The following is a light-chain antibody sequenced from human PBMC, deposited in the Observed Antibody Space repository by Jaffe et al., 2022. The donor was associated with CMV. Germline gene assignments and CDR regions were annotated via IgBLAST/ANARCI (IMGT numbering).Light chain of an antibody. CDR3: QQYGSSLLT. V-gene: IGKV3-20*01. CDR1: QSVSSN. J-gene: IGKJ4*01. CDR2: GAS. Sequence: EIVLTQSPGTLSLSPGERATLSCRASQSVSSNLAWYQQTPGRPPRLLIYGASSRATGIPDRFSGSGSGTDFTLTISRLEPEDFAVYYCQQYGSSLLTFGGGTKVEIK.